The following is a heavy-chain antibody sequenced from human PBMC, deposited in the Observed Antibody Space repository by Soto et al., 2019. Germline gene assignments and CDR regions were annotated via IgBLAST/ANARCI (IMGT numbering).Heavy chain of an antibody. J-gene: IGHJ6*02. CDR2: ISGSGGST. Sequence: LRLSCAASGFTFSSYAMSWVRQAPGKGLEWVSAISGSGGSTYYADSVKGRFTISRDNSKNTLYLQMNSLRAEDTAVYYCAKSLRSSSYYYYYGMDVWGQGTTVTVSS. V-gene: IGHV3-23*01. D-gene: IGHD6-6*01. CDR3: AKSLRSSSYYYYYGMDV. CDR1: GFTFSSYA.